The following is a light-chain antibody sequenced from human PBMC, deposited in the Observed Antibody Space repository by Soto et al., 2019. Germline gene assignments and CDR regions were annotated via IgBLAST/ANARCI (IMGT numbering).Light chain of an antibody. CDR1: SSNIGAGYD. CDR3: QSHDSSLHASV. J-gene: IGLJ1*01. V-gene: IGLV1-40*01. Sequence: QSVLTQPPSVSGAPGQRVTISCTGSSSNIGAGYDVHWYLQLPGTAPKLLIYGNTNRPSGVPDRFSGSKSGSSASLAITGLQAEDEADYYCQSHDSSLHASVFGTGTNLTVL. CDR2: GNT.